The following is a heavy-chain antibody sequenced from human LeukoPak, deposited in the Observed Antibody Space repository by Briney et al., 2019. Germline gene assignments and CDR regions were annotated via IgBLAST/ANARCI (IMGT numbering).Heavy chain of an antibody. J-gene: IGHJ6*03. D-gene: IGHD6-19*01. CDR1: GYTFTGYY. Sequence: ASVKVSCKASGYTFTGYYMHWVRQAPGQGLEWLGRINPNSGGTNYAQKFQGRVTMTRDTSISTAYMELSRLRSDDTAVYYCARSPDSSGWYPDYYMDVWGKGTTVTVSS. CDR3: ARSPDSSGWYPDYYMDV. V-gene: IGHV1-2*06. CDR2: INPNSGGT.